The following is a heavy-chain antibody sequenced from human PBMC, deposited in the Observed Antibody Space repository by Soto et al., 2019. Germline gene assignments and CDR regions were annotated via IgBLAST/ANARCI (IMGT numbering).Heavy chain of an antibody. J-gene: IGHJ4*02. D-gene: IGHD2-15*01. CDR3: AAEQWSKPLDY. Sequence: GGSLRLSCEASGFTISGCSMNWVRQAPGKGLEWLAYITIRTGNILYADSVRGRFTISADNAENSVFLQMNSLRDEDTAVYYCAAEQWSKPLDYWGQGTLVTVSS. V-gene: IGHV3-48*02. CDR1: GFTISGCS. CDR2: ITIRTGNI.